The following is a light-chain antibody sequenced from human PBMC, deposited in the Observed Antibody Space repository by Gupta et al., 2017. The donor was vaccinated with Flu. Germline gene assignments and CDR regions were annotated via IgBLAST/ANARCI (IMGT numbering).Light chain of an antibody. V-gene: IGKV2-28*01. Sequence: DIVMTQSPLSLPVTPGEPASISCRSSQSLLHDNGYNYLDWYLQKPGQSPQLLIYLGSNRASGVPDRFSGSGSGTDFTLKISRVEAEDVGLYYCMQALHTPWTFGQGTXVEIK. CDR2: LGS. CDR3: MQALHTPWT. CDR1: QSLLHDNGYNY. J-gene: IGKJ1*01.